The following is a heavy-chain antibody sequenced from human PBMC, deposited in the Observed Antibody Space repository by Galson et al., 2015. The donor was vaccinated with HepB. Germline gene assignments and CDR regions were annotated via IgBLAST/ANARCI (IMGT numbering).Heavy chain of an antibody. CDR1: GFTFSIYG. CDR2: ISDDGGET. J-gene: IGHJ5*02. Sequence: SLRLSCAASGFTFSIYGMSWVRQAPGKGLEWVADISDDGGETYYADSVQGRFTISRDNSKNTLYLQMNSLRAGDPAVYYCASHEGGAGNCLDPWGQGTLVTVSS. D-gene: IGHD1-26*01. CDR3: ASHEGGAGNCLDP. V-gene: IGHV3-23*01.